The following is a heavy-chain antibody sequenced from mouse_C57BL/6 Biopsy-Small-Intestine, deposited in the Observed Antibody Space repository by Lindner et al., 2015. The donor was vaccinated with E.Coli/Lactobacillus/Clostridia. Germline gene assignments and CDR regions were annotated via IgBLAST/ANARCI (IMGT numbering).Heavy chain of an antibody. V-gene: IGHV1-81*01. Sequence: VQLQESGAELARPGASVKLSCKASGYTFTSYGISWVKQRSGQGLEWIGEIYPRSGNTYYYEKFKGKATLTADKSSSTAYIELRSLTSEDSAVYFCAGAAQATGFGYWGQGTLVTVSA. CDR1: GYTFTSYG. CDR3: AGAAQATGFGY. J-gene: IGHJ3*01. CDR2: IYPRSGNT. D-gene: IGHD3-2*02.